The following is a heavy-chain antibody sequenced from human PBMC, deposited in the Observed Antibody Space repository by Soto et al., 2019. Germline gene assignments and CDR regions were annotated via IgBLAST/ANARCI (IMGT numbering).Heavy chain of an antibody. V-gene: IGHV3-23*01. CDR1: GCIFSSYS. CDR2: ISGGSGTT. D-gene: IGHD6-13*01. J-gene: IGHJ1*01. CDR3: AKDQAAGGTISRYFQD. Sequence: PGGPLRLSCAASGCIFSSYSMSWVRQAPGKGLEWVSGISGGSGTTYYADSVKGRFTISRDNSKNTLYLQVNSLRAEDTAVYYCAKDQAAGGTISRYFQDWGQGTLVTVSS.